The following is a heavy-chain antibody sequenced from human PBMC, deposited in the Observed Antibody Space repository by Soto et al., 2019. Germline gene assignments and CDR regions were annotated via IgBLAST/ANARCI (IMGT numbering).Heavy chain of an antibody. CDR1: GFTLSTYW. J-gene: IGHJ3*02. CDR3: ARGRGVFDI. D-gene: IGHD2-8*02. Sequence: EVQLVDSGGGLVQPGGSLRLSCAASGFTLSTYWMTWVRQAPGKGLEWVANIKEDGTEKYYVDSVKGRFTISRDNAKNSLYLQMNSLRAEDTAVYYCARGRGVFDIWGQGTMVTVSS. CDR2: IKEDGTEK. V-gene: IGHV3-7*04.